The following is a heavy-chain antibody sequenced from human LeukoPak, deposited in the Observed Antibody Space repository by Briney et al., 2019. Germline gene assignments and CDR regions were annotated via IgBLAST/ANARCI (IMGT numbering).Heavy chain of an antibody. D-gene: IGHD1-26*01. J-gene: IGHJ4*02. CDR3: ARGDEWELLRGYYFDY. Sequence: GGSLRLSCAASGFTVSSNYMSWVRQSPGKGLEWVSVIYSGGDTYYADSVKGRFTISRDNSKNTLYLQMNSLRAEETAVYYCARGDEWELLRGYYFDYWGQGTLVTVSS. V-gene: IGHV3-53*01. CDR2: IYSGGDT. CDR1: GFTVSSNY.